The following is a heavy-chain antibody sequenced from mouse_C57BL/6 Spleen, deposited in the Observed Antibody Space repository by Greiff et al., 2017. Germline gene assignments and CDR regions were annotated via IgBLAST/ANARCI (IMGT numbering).Heavy chain of an antibody. J-gene: IGHJ4*01. D-gene: IGHD2-1*01. CDR1: GFTFSDYG. Sequence: DVKLVESGGGLVKPGGSLKLSCAASGFTFSDYGMHWVRQAPEKGLEWVAYISSGSSTIYYADTVKGRFTISRDNAKNTPFLQMTSLRSEDTAMYYCARGEYEEDISYGNYPYYAMDYWGQGTSVTVSS. V-gene: IGHV5-17*01. CDR2: ISSGSSTI. CDR3: ARGEYEEDISYGNYPYYAMDY.